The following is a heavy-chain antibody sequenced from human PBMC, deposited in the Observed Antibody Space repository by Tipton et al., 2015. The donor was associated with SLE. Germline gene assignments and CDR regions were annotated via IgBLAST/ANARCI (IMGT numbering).Heavy chain of an antibody. CDR3: ARNNWKDIVVVPAAMNYYYYGMDV. CDR2: INPNSGGT. V-gene: IGHV1-2*06. Sequence: VQLVQSGAEVKKPGASVKVSCKASGYTFSAYYMHWVRQAPGQGLEWMGRINPNSGGTNYAQKFQGRVTMTRDTSISTAYMELSSLRSEDTAVYYCARNNWKDIVVVPAAMNYYYYGMDVWGQGTTVTVSS. D-gene: IGHD2-2*01. J-gene: IGHJ6*02. CDR1: GYTFSAYY.